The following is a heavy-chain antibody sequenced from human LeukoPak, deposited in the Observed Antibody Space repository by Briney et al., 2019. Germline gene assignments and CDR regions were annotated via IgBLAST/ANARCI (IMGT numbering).Heavy chain of an antibody. CDR2: VKSDGTAT. J-gene: IGHJ4*02. V-gene: IGHV3-74*01. Sequence: GGSLRLSCAASGFTFSSHLMHWVRQAQRTGLVWVSSVKSDGTATNYADSVKGRFTISRDNAKNTLYLQMNSLRVEDPAVYYCVRKFATGDWGQGTLVTVSS. CDR3: VRKFATGD. D-gene: IGHD1-14*01. CDR1: GFTFSSHL.